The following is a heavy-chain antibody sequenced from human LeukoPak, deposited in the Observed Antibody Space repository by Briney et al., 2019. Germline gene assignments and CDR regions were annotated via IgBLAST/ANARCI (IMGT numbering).Heavy chain of an antibody. CDR1: GYTFNSYS. CDR3: ARQGYYYDSSGDDAFDI. Sequence: ASVKVSCKASGYTFNSYSVSWVRQAPGQGLEWMGWISTYNGNTNYSQKLQGRVSMTTDTSTRTAYMELRSLRSDDTAVYYCARQGYYYDSSGDDAFDIWGQGTMVIVSS. V-gene: IGHV1-18*04. CDR2: ISTYNGNT. D-gene: IGHD3-22*01. J-gene: IGHJ3*02.